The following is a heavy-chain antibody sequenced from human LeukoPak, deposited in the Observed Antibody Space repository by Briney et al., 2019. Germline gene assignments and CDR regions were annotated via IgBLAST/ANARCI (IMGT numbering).Heavy chain of an antibody. J-gene: IGHJ3*02. CDR3: ARDPKARVVIAIWGAFDI. CDR2: ISSSSSTI. V-gene: IGHV3-48*01. CDR1: GFTFSSYS. D-gene: IGHD2-21*01. Sequence: QTGGSLRLSCAASGFTFSSYSMNWVRQAPGKGLEWVSYISSSSSTIYYADSVKGRFTISRDNTKNSLYLQMNSLRAEDTAVYYCARDPKARVVIAIWGAFDIWGQGTMVTVSS.